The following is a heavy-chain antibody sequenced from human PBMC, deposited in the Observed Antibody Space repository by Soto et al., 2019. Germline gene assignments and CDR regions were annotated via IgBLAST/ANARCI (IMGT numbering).Heavy chain of an antibody. Sequence: QVQLVQSGAEVKKPGSSVKVSCKASGGTFSSSAISWVRQAPGQGLEWMGGIIPIFGTANYAQKFQGRVTITADESTSTAYMEPSRLRSEDTAVYYCAAPYGSGSYYNGFDYWGQGTLVTVSS. V-gene: IGHV1-69*12. CDR2: IIPIFGTA. CDR1: GGTFSSSA. J-gene: IGHJ4*02. D-gene: IGHD3-10*01. CDR3: AAPYGSGSYYNGFDY.